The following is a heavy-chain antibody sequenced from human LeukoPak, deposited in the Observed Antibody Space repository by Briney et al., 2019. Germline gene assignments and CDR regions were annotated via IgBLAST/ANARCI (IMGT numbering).Heavy chain of an antibody. Sequence: SSVKVSCKASGGTFSSYAISWVRQAPGQGLEWMGRIIPIFGTANYAQTFQGRVTITTDESTSTAYMELSSLRSEDTAVYYCATDDYGDYNYWGQGTLVTVSS. CDR2: IIPIFGTA. CDR1: GGTFSSYA. CDR3: ATDDYGDYNY. D-gene: IGHD4-17*01. J-gene: IGHJ4*02. V-gene: IGHV1-69*05.